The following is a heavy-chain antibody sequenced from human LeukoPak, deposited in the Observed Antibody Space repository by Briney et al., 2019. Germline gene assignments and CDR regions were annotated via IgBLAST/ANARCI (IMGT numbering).Heavy chain of an antibody. CDR2: SYYRSKWYT. J-gene: IGHJ4*02. D-gene: IGHD1-1*01. CDR1: GDSVSSNSDA. Sequence: SQTLSLTCAISGDSVSSNSDAWNWIRQSPSRGLEWLGRSYYRSKWYTDYAPSVQSRITINPDTSKNQFSLQLNSVTPEDTALYYCATSKAATTGLRAFDYWGQGTLVTVSS. CDR3: ATSKAATTGLRAFDY. V-gene: IGHV6-1*01.